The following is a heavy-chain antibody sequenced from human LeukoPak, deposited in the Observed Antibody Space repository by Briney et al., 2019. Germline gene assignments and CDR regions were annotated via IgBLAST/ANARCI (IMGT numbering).Heavy chain of an antibody. D-gene: IGHD4-17*01. V-gene: IGHV3-21*01. J-gene: IGHJ1*01. CDR3: AHTVTPRYFQF. CDR1: GFTFSNYS. Sequence: GGSLRLSCAASGFTFSNYSMAWVRQAPGKGLEWVSFISSSSSYIYYADSVKGRFTISRDNTKNSLYLQMNSLRTEDTALYYCAHTVTPRYFQFWGQGTLVTVSS. CDR2: ISSSSSYI.